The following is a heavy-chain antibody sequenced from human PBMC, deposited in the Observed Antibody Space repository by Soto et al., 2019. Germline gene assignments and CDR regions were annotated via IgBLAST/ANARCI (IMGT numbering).Heavy chain of an antibody. J-gene: IGHJ4*02. V-gene: IGHV4-34*01. CDR2: INHSGST. CDR1: GGSFSGYY. Sequence: QVQLQPWGAGLLKPSETLSLTCAVYGGSFSGYYWSGIRQPPGKGLEWIGEINHSGSTNYNPSLKSRVTISVDTSKNQFSLTLSAVTAADTAVYYCARADGDYGIFDYWGQGTLVTVSS. D-gene: IGHD4-17*01. CDR3: ARADGDYGIFDY.